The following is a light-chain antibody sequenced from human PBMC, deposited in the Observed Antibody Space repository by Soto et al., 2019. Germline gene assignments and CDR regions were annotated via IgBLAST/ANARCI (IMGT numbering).Light chain of an antibody. CDR2: GAS. CDR1: QSVSSN. J-gene: IGKJ5*01. V-gene: IGKV3-15*01. CDR3: QQYNNWIT. Sequence: EIVMTQSPATLSVSPGERATLSCRASQSVSSNLAWYQRKPGQAPRLLIYGASTRATGIPARFSGSGSGTEFTLTISSLQSGDFAVYYCQQYNNWITFGQGTRLEIK.